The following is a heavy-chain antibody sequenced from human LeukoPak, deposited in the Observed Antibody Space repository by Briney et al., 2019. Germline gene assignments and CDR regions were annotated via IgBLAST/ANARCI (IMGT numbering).Heavy chain of an antibody. Sequence: SETLSLTCTVSRGSISSSSYYWAWIRQPPGKGLEWIGMIYHSGTSYYNASLKSRVSISVDTSKNQFSLKLSSVTAADTAVYYCARQVCSSISCYVDYWGQRTLVTLSS. CDR3: ARQVCSSISCYVDY. J-gene: IGHJ4*02. V-gene: IGHV4-39*01. CDR2: IYHSGTS. CDR1: RGSISSSSYY. D-gene: IGHD2-2*01.